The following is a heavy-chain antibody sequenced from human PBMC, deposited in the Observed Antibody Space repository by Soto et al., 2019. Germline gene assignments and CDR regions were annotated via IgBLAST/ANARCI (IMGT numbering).Heavy chain of an antibody. J-gene: IGHJ3*02. V-gene: IGHV1-69*13. CDR3: ARDPAITIFGVVTPFDI. CDR1: GGTFSSYA. Sequence: GGPVKVSCKASGGTFSSYAISWVRQAPGQGLEWMGGIIPIFGTANYAQKFQGRVTITADESTSTAYMELSSLRSEDTAVYYCARDPAITIFGVVTPFDIWGQGTMVTVSS. CDR2: IIPIFGTA. D-gene: IGHD3-3*01.